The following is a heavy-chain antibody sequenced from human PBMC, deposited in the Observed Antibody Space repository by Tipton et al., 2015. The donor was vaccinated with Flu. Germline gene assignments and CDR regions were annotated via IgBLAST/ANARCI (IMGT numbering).Heavy chain of an antibody. Sequence: TLSLTCTVSGDSISRYYWSWIRQPAGKGLEWIGRISPSGSTNYNASLESRIAMSLDTSKNQFSLRLSSATAADTAVYYCARDLRGYSGYTGGDAFDIWGQGRMVSVS. CDR3: ARDLRGYSGYTGGDAFDI. D-gene: IGHD5-12*01. V-gene: IGHV4-4*07. CDR1: GDSISRYY. CDR2: ISPSGST. J-gene: IGHJ3*02.